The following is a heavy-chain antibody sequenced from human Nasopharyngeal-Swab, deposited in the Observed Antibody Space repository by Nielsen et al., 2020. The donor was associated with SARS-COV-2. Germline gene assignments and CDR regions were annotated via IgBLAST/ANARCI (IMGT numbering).Heavy chain of an antibody. V-gene: IGHV3-11*04. D-gene: IGHD2-2*02. CDR1: GFTFSDYY. Sequence: GESLIISCAASGFTFSDYYMSWIRQAPGKGLEWVSYISSSGSTIYYADSVKGRFTISRDNAKNSLYLQMNSLRAEDTAVYYCARDGRTYCSSTSCDNRTYYYYGMDVWGQGTTVTVSS. CDR2: ISSSGSTI. CDR3: ARDGRTYCSSTSCDNRTYYYYGMDV. J-gene: IGHJ6*02.